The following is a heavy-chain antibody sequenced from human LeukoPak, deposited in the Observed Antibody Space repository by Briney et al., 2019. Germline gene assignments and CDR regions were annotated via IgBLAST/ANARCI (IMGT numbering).Heavy chain of an antibody. CDR3: ARDPNYYGSGVDY. D-gene: IGHD3-10*01. CDR1: GGTFSSYA. Sequence: SVKVSCKASGGTFSSYAISWVRQAPGQGLEWMGRIIPILGIANYAQKFQGRVTITADKSTSTAYMELSSLRSEDTAVYYCARDPNYYGSGVDYWGQGTLVTVSS. J-gene: IGHJ4*02. V-gene: IGHV1-69*04. CDR2: IIPILGIA.